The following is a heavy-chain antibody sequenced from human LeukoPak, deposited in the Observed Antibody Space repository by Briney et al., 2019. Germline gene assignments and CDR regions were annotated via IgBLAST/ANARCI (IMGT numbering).Heavy chain of an antibody. CDR3: AKDRETTASGTFDY. Sequence: GRSLRLSCAASGFTFNNYGMHYVRQAPGKGLEWVAVISDDGRNKNYADSVKGRFTISRDTSNNTLYLQMNSLRAEDTGVYYCAKDRETTASGTFDYWGQGTLVTVSS. D-gene: IGHD6-13*01. CDR2: ISDDGRNK. V-gene: IGHV3-30*18. CDR1: GFTFNNYG. J-gene: IGHJ4*02.